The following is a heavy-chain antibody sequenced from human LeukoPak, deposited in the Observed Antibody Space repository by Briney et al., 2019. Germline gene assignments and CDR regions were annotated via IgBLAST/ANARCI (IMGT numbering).Heavy chain of an antibody. Sequence: MXWVRQAPGQGLEWMGIINPSGGSTSYAQKFQGRVTMTRDTSTSTVYMELSSLRSEDTAVYYCARDGGSSGDYYYGMDVWGQGTTVTVSS. J-gene: IGHJ6*02. CDR3: ARDGGSSGDYYYGMDV. CDR2: INPSGGST. V-gene: IGHV1-46*01. D-gene: IGHD6-13*01.